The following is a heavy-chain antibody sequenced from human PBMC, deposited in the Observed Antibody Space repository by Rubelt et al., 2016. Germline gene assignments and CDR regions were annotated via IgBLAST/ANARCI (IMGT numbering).Heavy chain of an antibody. CDR2: VSASGSGT. J-gene: IGHJ4*02. Sequence: GGGLVQPGGSLRLSCAASGFIFSSYAMSWVRQAPGKGLEWVSVVSASGSGTFYADSVKGRFTISRDNTKNTLYLQMNSLRGEDTAVYYCATGGTASLDYWGRGTLVTVSS. CDR3: ATGGTASLDY. CDR1: GFIFSSYA. V-gene: IGHV3-23*01.